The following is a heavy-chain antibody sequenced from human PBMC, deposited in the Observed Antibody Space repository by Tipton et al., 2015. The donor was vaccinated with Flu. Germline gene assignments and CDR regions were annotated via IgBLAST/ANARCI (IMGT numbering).Heavy chain of an antibody. J-gene: IGHJ4*02. CDR3: AKGRMGMGVAGTFEY. Sequence: SLRLSCAASGFTFDDYAMHWVRRAPGKGLEWVSGISWNSGSIGYVDSVKGRFTISRDNAQNSLFLQMNSLRAEDTALYYCAKGRMGMGVAGTFEYWGQGTLVTVSS. D-gene: IGHD6-19*01. CDR1: GFTFDDYA. CDR2: ISWNSGSI. V-gene: IGHV3-9*01.